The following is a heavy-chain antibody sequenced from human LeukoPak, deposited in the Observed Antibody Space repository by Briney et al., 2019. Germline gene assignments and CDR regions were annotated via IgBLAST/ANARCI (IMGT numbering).Heavy chain of an antibody. CDR3: ARDSSGWYKLDY. CDR2: INPSGGST. D-gene: IGHD6-19*01. CDR1: GYTFTSYG. V-gene: IGHV1-46*01. J-gene: IGHJ4*02. Sequence: AASVKVSCKASGYTFTSYGISWVRQAPGQGLEWMGIINPSGGSTSYAQKFQGRVTMTRDTSTSTVYMELSSLRSEDTAVYYCARDSSGWYKLDYWGQGTLVTVSS.